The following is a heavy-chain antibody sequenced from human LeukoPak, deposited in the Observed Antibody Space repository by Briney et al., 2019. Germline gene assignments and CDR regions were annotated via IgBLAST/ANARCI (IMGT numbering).Heavy chain of an antibody. CDR1: GFTFSGYG. J-gene: IGHJ4*02. CDR3: AKDLNYYGSGSYYMDY. Sequence: PGRSLRLSCAASGFTFSGYGMHWVRQAPGKGLEWVAVISYDGSNKYYADSVKGRFTISRDNSKNTLYLQMSSLRAEDTAVYYCAKDLNYYGSGSYYMDYWGQGTLVTVSS. D-gene: IGHD3-10*01. V-gene: IGHV3-30*18. CDR2: ISYDGSNK.